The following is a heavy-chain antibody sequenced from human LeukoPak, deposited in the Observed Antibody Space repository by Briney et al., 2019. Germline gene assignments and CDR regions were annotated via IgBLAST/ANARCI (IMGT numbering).Heavy chain of an antibody. Sequence: PGGSLRLSCAASGFTFSNYMMHWVRQAPGKGLVWVSRIKSDGITITYADSVKGRFTISRDNAKNTLYLQMNSLRAEDTAVYYCARVPAGYDFWSGYTNYGMDVWGQGTTVTVSS. CDR2: IKSDGITI. D-gene: IGHD3-3*01. CDR1: GFTFSNYM. V-gene: IGHV3-74*01. J-gene: IGHJ6*02. CDR3: ARVPAGYDFWSGYTNYGMDV.